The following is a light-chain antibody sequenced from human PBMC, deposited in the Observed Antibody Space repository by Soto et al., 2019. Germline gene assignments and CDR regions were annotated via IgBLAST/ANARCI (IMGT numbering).Light chain of an antibody. Sequence: DIHLTQSPSTLSASVGDRVVITCRASQKPSGWLAWYQQKPGKAPKLLVYKASTLVIGVPSRCRGSGSGSEFSLTIMSLRPDDFAAYYFQLWRCCSCAFGHGTKVAI. CDR2: KAS. V-gene: IGKV1-5*03. CDR3: QLWRCCSCA. J-gene: IGKJ1*01. CDR1: QKPSGW.